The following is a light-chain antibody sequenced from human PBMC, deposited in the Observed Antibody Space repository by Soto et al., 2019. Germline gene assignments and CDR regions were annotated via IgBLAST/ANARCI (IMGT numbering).Light chain of an antibody. Sequence: QSALTQPASVSGSPGQSITISCTGTSSDVGGYNYVSWYQQHPGKAPKLMIYDVSNRPSGVSDRFSGSKSGNTASLTISGLQAEDEADYSCSSYTSSGTSVVFGGGTKLTVL. CDR2: DVS. CDR3: SSYTSSGTSVV. CDR1: SSDVGGYNY. J-gene: IGLJ2*01. V-gene: IGLV2-14*01.